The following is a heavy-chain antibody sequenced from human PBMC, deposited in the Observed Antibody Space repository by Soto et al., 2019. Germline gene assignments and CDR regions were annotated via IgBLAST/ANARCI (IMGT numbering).Heavy chain of an antibody. J-gene: IGHJ4*02. CDR2: ISAYNGNT. Sequence: QGLEWMGWISAYNGNTNYAQKLQGRVTMTTDTSTSTAYMELRSLRSDDTAVYYCARVSGYDSSGYYYALDFDNWGQGTLVSVYS. V-gene: IGHV1-18*01. CDR3: ARVSGYDSSGYYYALDFDN. D-gene: IGHD3-22*01.